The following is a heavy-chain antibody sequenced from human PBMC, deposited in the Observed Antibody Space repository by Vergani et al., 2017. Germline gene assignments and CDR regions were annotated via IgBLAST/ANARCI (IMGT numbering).Heavy chain of an antibody. CDR1: GGSISSYY. D-gene: IGHD2-2*01. CDR3: ARETDQLLRSRRGWSVYPFYI. Sequence: QLQLQESGPGLVKPSETLSLTCTVSGGSISSYYWSWIRQPPGKGLEWIGYIYYSGSTNYNPSLKSRVTISVDTSKNPFTLKLSSVTAADPAVYYWARETDQLLRSRRGWSVYPFYIWGQGTMVTVSS. V-gene: IGHV4-59*12. CDR2: IYYSGST. J-gene: IGHJ3*02.